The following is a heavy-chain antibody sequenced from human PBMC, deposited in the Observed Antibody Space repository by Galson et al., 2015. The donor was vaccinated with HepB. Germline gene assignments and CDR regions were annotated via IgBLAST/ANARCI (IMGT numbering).Heavy chain of an antibody. D-gene: IGHD6-13*01. CDR3: ARKSGSSSFDY. Sequence: SVKVSCKASGYTFTSYYVHWVRQAPGQGLEWMGIINPSGGDTSYAQKFQGRVSMTRDTSTSTVYMELSSLRSEDTAVYYCARKSGSSSFDYWGQGTLVTVSS. CDR2: INPSGGDT. J-gene: IGHJ4*02. V-gene: IGHV1-46*01. CDR1: GYTFTSYY.